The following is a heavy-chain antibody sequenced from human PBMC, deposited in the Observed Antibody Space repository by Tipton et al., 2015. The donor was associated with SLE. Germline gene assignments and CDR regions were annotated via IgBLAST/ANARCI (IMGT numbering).Heavy chain of an antibody. J-gene: IGHJ4*02. CDR1: GGSISSGGYY. CDR2: IYYSGST. CDR3: AREGEVTTSPYYFDY. D-gene: IGHD4-17*01. Sequence: TLSLTCTVSGGSISSGGYYWSWIRQHPGKGMEWIGYIYYSGSTHYNPSLKSRVTISVDTSKNQFSLKLSSVTAADTAVYYCAREGEVTTSPYYFDYWGQGTLVTVSS. V-gene: IGHV4-31*03.